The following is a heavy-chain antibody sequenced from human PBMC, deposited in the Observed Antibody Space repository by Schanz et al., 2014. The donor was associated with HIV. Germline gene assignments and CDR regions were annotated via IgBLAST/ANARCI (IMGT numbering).Heavy chain of an antibody. CDR3: AKGGFYGDYISYYYGLDV. CDR1: GFTFSSYA. CDR2: ISGSGGSP. V-gene: IGHV3-23*01. Sequence: EEQLLESGGGLVQPGGSLRLSCAASGFTFSSYAMSWVRQAPGKGLEWVSAISGSGGSPNYADSVKGRFTISRDNSKNTLYLQMNSLRAEDTAVYYCAKGGFYGDYISYYYGLDVWGQGTTVTVSS. D-gene: IGHD4-17*01. J-gene: IGHJ6*02.